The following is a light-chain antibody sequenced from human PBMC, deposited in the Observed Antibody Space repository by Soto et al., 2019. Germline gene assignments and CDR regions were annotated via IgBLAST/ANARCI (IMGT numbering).Light chain of an antibody. V-gene: IGKV1-8*01. CDR1: QGISSY. CDR3: QHYNSYSGA. CDR2: AAS. Sequence: IRMTQSPSSFSASTGDRVTITCRASQGISSYLAWYQQKPGKAPKLLIYAASTLESGVPSRFSGSGSGTDFTLTISSLQSEDFAAYYCQHYNSYSGAFGQGTKVDIK. J-gene: IGKJ1*01.